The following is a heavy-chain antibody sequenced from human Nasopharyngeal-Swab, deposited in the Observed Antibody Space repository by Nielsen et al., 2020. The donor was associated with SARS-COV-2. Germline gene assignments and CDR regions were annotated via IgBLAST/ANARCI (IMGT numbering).Heavy chain of an antibody. CDR3: ARHALVTKDFDY. CDR2: IYYSGSI. Sequence: WSRPDPGKGLVWIGSIYYSGSIYYNPSLKSRVTISVDTSKNQFSLKLSSVTAADTAVYYCARHALVTKDFDYWGQGTLVTVSS. V-gene: IGHV4-39*01. J-gene: IGHJ4*02. D-gene: IGHD4-17*01.